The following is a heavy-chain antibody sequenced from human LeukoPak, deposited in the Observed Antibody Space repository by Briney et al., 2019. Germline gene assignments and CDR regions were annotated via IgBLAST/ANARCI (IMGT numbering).Heavy chain of an antibody. Sequence: SGTLSLTCAVSGGSISSSNWWSWVRPPPGKGLEWIGEIYHSGSTNYNPSLKSRVTISVDKSKNQFSLKLSSVTAADTAVYYCARGGYSSSSLFDYWGQGTLVTVSS. V-gene: IGHV4-4*02. CDR2: IYHSGST. J-gene: IGHJ4*02. CDR1: GGSISSSNW. CDR3: ARGGYSSSSLFDY. D-gene: IGHD6-6*01.